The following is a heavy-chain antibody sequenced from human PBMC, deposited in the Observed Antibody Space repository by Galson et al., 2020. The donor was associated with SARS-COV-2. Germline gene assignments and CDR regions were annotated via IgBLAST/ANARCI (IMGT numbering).Heavy chain of an antibody. J-gene: IGHJ4*02. CDR3: ARDGQSSRGWAFDY. Sequence: GGSLRLSCAASGFTFSDHAMHWFRQAPGKGLEWVAQIFFDGSEKYYGDSVRGRFTISRDSSKNTVYLQMNNLRVDDTAVYYCARDGQSSRGWAFDYWGQGTLLTVSS. D-gene: IGHD6-19*01. CDR2: IFFDGSEK. CDR1: GFTFSDHA. V-gene: IGHV3-33*01.